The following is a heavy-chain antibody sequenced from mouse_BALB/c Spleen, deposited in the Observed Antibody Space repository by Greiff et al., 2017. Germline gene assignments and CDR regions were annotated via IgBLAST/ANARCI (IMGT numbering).Heavy chain of an antibody. D-gene: IGHD1-2*01. CDR1: GYTFTSYT. J-gene: IGHJ3*01. V-gene: IGHV1-4*01. Sequence: ESGAELARPGASVKMSCKASGYTFTSYTMHWVKQRPGQGLEWIGYINPSSGYTNYNQKFKDKATLTADKSSSTAYMQLSSLTSEDSAVYYCARHYGYGWFAYWGQGTLVTVSA. CDR3: ARHYGYGWFAY. CDR2: INPSSGYT.